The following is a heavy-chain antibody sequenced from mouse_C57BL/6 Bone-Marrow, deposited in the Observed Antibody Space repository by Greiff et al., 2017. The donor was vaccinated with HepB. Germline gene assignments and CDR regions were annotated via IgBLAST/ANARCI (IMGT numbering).Heavy chain of an antibody. CDR1: GYTFPSYW. CDR2: IYPGSGST. Sequence: VQLQQPGAELVKPGASVKMSCKASGYTFPSYWITWVKQRPGQGLEWIGDIYPGSGSTNYNEKFKSKATLTVDTSSSTAYMQLSSLTSEDSAVYYCARVRGLRRVMYYWGQGTSVTVSS. CDR3: ARVRGLRRVMYY. V-gene: IGHV1-55*01. D-gene: IGHD2-4*01. J-gene: IGHJ4*01.